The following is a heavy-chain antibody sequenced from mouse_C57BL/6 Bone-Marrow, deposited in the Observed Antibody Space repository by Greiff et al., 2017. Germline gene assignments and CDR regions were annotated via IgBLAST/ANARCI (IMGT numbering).Heavy chain of an antibody. CDR2: INPGSGGT. Sequence: VKLQQSGAELVRPGTSVKVSCKASGYDFTNYLIEWVKQRPGQGLEWIGVINPGSGGTNYNEKFKGKATLTADKSSSTAYMQLSSLTSEDSAFYFCATHYYNGSSYEDYWGQGTTLTVSS. CDR3: ATHYYNGSSYEDY. D-gene: IGHD1-1*01. V-gene: IGHV1-54*01. J-gene: IGHJ2*01. CDR1: GYDFTNYL.